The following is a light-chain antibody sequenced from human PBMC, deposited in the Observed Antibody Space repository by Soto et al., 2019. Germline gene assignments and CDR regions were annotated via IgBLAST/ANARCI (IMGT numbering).Light chain of an antibody. Sequence: EIVMTQSPATLSGSPGERATLSCRASQSVNSHLAWYHQKPGQAPRLLIYGASTRATGIPARFSGSGSGTDFTLTISSLQPEDFAVYYCQQYNNWPRTVGQGTKVEIK. CDR1: QSVNSH. J-gene: IGKJ1*01. CDR2: GAS. V-gene: IGKV3-15*01. CDR3: QQYNNWPRT.